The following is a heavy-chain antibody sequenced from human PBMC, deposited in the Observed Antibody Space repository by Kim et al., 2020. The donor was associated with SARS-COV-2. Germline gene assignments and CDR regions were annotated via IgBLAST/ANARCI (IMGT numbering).Heavy chain of an antibody. CDR1: GGSISSGGYS. J-gene: IGHJ4*02. V-gene: IGHV4-30-2*01. Sequence: SETLSLTCAVSGGSISSGGYSWSWIRQPPGKGLEWIGYIYHSGSTYYNPSLKSRVTISVDRSKNQFSLKLSSVTAADTAVYYCARASLRLGELSFDYWGQGTLVTVSS. D-gene: IGHD3-16*02. CDR2: IYHSGST. CDR3: ARASLRLGELSFDY.